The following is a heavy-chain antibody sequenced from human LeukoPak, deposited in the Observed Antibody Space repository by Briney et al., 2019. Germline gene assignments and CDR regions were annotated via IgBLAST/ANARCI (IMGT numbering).Heavy chain of an antibody. V-gene: IGHV3-74*01. D-gene: IGHD3-22*01. CDR1: GFTFSSYW. Sequence: GGSLRLSCAASGFTFSSYWMHWVRQAPGKGLVWVSRINSDGSSTSYADSVKGRFTISRDNAKNTLYLQMNSLRAEDTAVYYCAKVFSYDSSGYYDAFDIWGQGTMVTVSS. CDR3: AKVFSYDSSGYYDAFDI. CDR2: INSDGSST. J-gene: IGHJ3*02.